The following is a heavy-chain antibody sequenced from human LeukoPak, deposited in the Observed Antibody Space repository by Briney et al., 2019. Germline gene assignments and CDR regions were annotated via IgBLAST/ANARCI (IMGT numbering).Heavy chain of an antibody. J-gene: IGHJ4*02. CDR2: ISWNSGSI. CDR1: GFTFDDYA. V-gene: IGHV3-9*01. Sequence: GGSLRLSCAASGFTFDDYAMHWVRQAPGKGLERGSGISWNSGSIGYADSVKGRFTISRDNAKNSLYLQMNSLRAEDTALYYCAKDALAAVAGLFDYWGQGTLVTVSS. D-gene: IGHD6-19*01. CDR3: AKDALAAVAGLFDY.